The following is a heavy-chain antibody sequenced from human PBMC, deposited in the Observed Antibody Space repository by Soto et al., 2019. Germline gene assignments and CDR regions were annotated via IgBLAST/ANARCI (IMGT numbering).Heavy chain of an antibody. J-gene: IGHJ5*02. Sequence: QLQLQESGPGLVKPSETLSLTCTVSGGSLINSSFYWGWIRQPPGKVLEWIGTINYSRDTYYTPSLQRRVPISADTSKNQFSLNLSSVTAADTAVYYSARLGYYDISGYRPNWFAPWGQGTLVTVSP. D-gene: IGHD3-22*01. V-gene: IGHV4-39*01. CDR2: INYSRDT. CDR1: GGSLINSSFY. CDR3: ARLGYYDISGYRPNWFAP.